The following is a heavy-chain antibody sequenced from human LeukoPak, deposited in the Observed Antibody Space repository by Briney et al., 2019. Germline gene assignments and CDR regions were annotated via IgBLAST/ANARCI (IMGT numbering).Heavy chain of an antibody. D-gene: IGHD2-21*01. CDR2: INPNSGGT. V-gene: IGHV1-2*02. CDR3: ARVGDFDCGGDCYRDY. Sequence: ASVKVSCKASGYTFTGYYTHWVRQAPGQGLEWVGWINPNSGGTNYAQKFQGRVTMTRDTSISTAYMELSRLRSDDTAVYYCARVGDFDCGGDCYRDYWGQGTLVTVSS. J-gene: IGHJ4*02. CDR1: GYTFTGYY.